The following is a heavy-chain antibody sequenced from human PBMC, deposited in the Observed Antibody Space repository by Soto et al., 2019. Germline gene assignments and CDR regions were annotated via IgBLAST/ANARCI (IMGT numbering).Heavy chain of an antibody. J-gene: IGHJ4*02. CDR3: AKDRRAGGNSAFYFDF. CDR1: GFKFSNYA. CDR2: ISATGGGT. Sequence: GGSLRLSCAASGFKFSNYAMGWVRQAPGKGLEWVSLISATGGGTYYADSVKGRFTISRDNSHNTLYLQVHSLTAEDTAVYYCAKDRRAGGNSAFYFDFWGQGAQVTVSS. V-gene: IGHV3-23*01. D-gene: IGHD3-16*01.